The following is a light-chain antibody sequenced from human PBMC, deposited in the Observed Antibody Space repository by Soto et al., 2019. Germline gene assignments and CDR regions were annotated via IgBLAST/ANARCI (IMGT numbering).Light chain of an antibody. V-gene: IGKV1D-12*01. CDR1: QDIRTY. CDR2: AAS. CDR3: QQGTALMYT. J-gene: IGKJ2*01. Sequence: DIQVTQSPSSLSASVGDRVTITCRASQDIRTYLAWYQQKPGKAPKLLIFAASTLQSGVPPRFIGSCSGTDFTLTISNLQPEDFATYYCQQGTALMYTFGQGTKLEIK.